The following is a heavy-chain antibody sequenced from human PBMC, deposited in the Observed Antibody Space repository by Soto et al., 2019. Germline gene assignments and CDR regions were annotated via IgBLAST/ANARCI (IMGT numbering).Heavy chain of an antibody. V-gene: IGHV1-3*01. CDR2: INAGNGNT. CDR3: ASGDPREPAMAIYY. D-gene: IGHD5-18*01. Sequence: ASVKVSCKSSGYTFTSYAMHWVRQAPGQRLEWMGWINAGNGNTNYAQNLQGRVTITTDTSTSTAYMELRSLRSDDTAVYYCASGDPREPAMAIYYWGQGGIVTVPS. CDR1: GYTFTSYA. J-gene: IGHJ4*02.